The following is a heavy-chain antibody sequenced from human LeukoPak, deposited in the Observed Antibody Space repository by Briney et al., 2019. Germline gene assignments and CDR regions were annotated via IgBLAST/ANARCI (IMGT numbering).Heavy chain of an antibody. V-gene: IGHV3-23*01. CDR2: IGYSAGDT. CDR3: AKDDDGHHHGVDH. CDR1: GFTVSSYA. D-gene: IGHD4-17*01. Sequence: GGSLRLSCAASGFTVSSYAMTWVRQAPGKGPEWVSAIGYSAGDTYYADSVKGRFTISRDNSMNTLYLQMSSLRADDTALYYCAKDDDGHHHGVDHWGQGTLVTVSS. J-gene: IGHJ4*02.